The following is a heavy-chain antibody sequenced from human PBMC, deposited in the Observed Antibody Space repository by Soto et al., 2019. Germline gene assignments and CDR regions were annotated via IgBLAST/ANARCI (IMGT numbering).Heavy chain of an antibody. Sequence: SETLSLTCTVSGGSISSGDYYLSWIRQPPGKGLEWIGYIYYSGSTYYNPSLKSRVTISVDTSKNQFSLKLSSVTAADTAVYYCAREAPTPTAGQETYYDFSARWFDPWGQGTLVTVSS. J-gene: IGHJ5*02. V-gene: IGHV4-30-4*01. CDR2: IYYSGST. CDR1: GGSISSGDYY. D-gene: IGHD3-3*01. CDR3: AREAPTPTAGQETYYDFSARWFDP.